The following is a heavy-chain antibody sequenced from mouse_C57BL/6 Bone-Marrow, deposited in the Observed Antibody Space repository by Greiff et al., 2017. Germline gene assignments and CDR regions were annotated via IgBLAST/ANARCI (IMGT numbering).Heavy chain of an antibody. J-gene: IGHJ4*01. Sequence: EVHLVESGAELVKPGASVKLSCTASGFNIKDYYMHWVKQRTEQGLEWIGRIDPEDGETKYAPKFQGKATITADTSSNTAYLQLSSLTSEDTAVYYCAVYSNYHYYAMDYWGQGTSVTVSS. D-gene: IGHD2-5*01. CDR2: IDPEDGET. CDR3: AVYSNYHYYAMDY. V-gene: IGHV14-2*01. CDR1: GFNIKDYY.